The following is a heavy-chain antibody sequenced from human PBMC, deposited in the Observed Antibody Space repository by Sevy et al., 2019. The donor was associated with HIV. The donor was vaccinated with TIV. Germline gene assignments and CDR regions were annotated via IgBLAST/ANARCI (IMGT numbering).Heavy chain of an antibody. Sequence: GGSLRLSCVGSGISISSHWMNWVRQSPGKGLEWVAVIWYDGSNKEYADSVKGRFTISRDNSKDTLYLQMNSLRAEDTAVYYCAREHIAVAGIGYYFDHWGQGTLVTVSS. V-gene: IGHV3-33*08. CDR2: IWYDGSNK. J-gene: IGHJ4*02. D-gene: IGHD6-19*01. CDR3: AREHIAVAGIGYYFDH. CDR1: GISISSHW.